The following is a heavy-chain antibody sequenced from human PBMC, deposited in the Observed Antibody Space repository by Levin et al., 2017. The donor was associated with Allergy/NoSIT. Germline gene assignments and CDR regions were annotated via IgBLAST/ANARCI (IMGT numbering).Heavy chain of an antibody. J-gene: IGHJ4*02. Sequence: SETLSLTCTVSGGSISGGGYHWNWIRQHPEKGLERIGYIYYSGSTFYNPSLKSRVMISVDTSKNQFSLNVSSVTAADTAVYYCASEDGSTFDFWGQGALVTVAS. CDR2: IYYSGST. CDR1: GGSISGGGYH. V-gene: IGHV4-31*03. CDR3: ASEDGSTFDF. D-gene: IGHD2-2*03.